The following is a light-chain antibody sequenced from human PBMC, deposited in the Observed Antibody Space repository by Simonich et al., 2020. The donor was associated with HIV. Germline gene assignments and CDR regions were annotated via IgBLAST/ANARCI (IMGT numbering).Light chain of an antibody. V-gene: IGKV1-39*01. J-gene: IGKJ2*01. Sequence: DIQMTQSPSSLSASVGDRLTITCRASQSLNSYLNWYQQKPGKAPKLLIYAASNLQSGVPSRFSGSGSGTDFTLTISSLQPEDFATYYCQQFNSYPYTFGLGTKLDIK. CDR3: QQFNSYPYT. CDR1: QSLNSY. CDR2: AAS.